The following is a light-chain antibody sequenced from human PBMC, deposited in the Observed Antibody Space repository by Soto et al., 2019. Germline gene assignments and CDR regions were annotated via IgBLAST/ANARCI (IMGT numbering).Light chain of an antibody. CDR3: QQRSNWPPGGT. CDR1: QSVTTN. V-gene: IGKV3-11*01. Sequence: EVVMTQSPATLSVSPGERATLSCRASQSVTTNMAWYQQKPGQAPRLLIYGASTRATGIPARFSGGGSGTDFTPTISSLEPDDFAVYYCQQRSNWPPGGTFGGGTKVDIK. J-gene: IGKJ4*01. CDR2: GAS.